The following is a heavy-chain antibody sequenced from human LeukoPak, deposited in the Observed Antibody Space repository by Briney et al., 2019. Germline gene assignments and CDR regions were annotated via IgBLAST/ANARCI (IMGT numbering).Heavy chain of an antibody. CDR3: AKDWHILTGRNCFDP. V-gene: IGHV1-18*01. CDR2: VTSYNGDT. CDR1: GGTFSSYG. J-gene: IGHJ5*02. D-gene: IGHD3-9*01. Sequence: ASVKVSCKASGGTFSSYGISWVRQAPGQGLEWMGWVTSYNGDTNYAQKFQGRVTMSTDTSTSTAYMELRGLRFDDTAIYYCAKDWHILTGRNCFDPWGQGTLVTVSS.